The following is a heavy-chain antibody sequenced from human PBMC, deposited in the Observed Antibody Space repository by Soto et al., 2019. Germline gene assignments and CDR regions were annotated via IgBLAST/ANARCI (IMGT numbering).Heavy chain of an antibody. CDR1: GGSVSGYY. Sequence: QVQLQQWGAGLLKPSETLSLTCAVYGGSVSGYYWSWIRQPPGKGLEWIGEINHSGSTNYNPSLKRRVTISVDTSKNQFALKLSSVTAADTAVYYCARSGYGDYEYFQHWGQGTLVTVSS. CDR3: ARSGYGDYEYFQH. V-gene: IGHV4-34*01. D-gene: IGHD4-17*01. CDR2: INHSGST. J-gene: IGHJ1*01.